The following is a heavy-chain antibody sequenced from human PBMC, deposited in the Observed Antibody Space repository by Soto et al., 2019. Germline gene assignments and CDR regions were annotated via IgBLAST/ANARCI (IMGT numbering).Heavy chain of an antibody. V-gene: IGHV4-59*01. Sequence: PPETLSLTCTVSGGSISSYYLSWIRQPPGKGLEWIGYIYYSGSTNYNPSLKSRVTISVDTSKNQFSLKLSSGTAADTAVYYCARAIVVVPAAYNWFDPWGQGTPVTVSS. D-gene: IGHD2-2*01. CDR1: GGSISSYY. CDR2: IYYSGST. CDR3: ARAIVVVPAAYNWFDP. J-gene: IGHJ5*02.